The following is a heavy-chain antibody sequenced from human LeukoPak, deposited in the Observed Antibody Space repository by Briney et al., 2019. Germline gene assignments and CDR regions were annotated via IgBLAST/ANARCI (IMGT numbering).Heavy chain of an antibody. CDR3: AKLQGDGYNPREYYFGY. J-gene: IGHJ4*02. CDR1: GFTFDDYA. V-gene: IGHV3-9*01. CDR2: ISWNSGSI. Sequence: GRSLRLSCAASGFTFDDYAMHWVRQAPGKGLEWVSGISWNSGSIGYADSVKGRFTISRDNAKNSLYLQMNSLRAEDTALYYCAKLQGDGYNPREYYFGYWGQGTLVTVSS. D-gene: IGHD5-24*01.